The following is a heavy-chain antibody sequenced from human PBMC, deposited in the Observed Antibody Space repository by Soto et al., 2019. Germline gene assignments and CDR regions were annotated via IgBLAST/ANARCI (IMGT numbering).Heavy chain of an antibody. Sequence: SETLSLTCAVSGGSISSGGYSWSWIRQPPGKGLEWIGYIYHSGSTYYNPSLKSRVTISVDRSKNQFSLKLSSVTAADTAVYYCARAVSSSSYANWFDPWGQGTLVTVSS. CDR1: GGSISSGGYS. V-gene: IGHV4-30-2*01. CDR3: ARAVSSSSYANWFDP. J-gene: IGHJ5*02. CDR2: IYHSGST. D-gene: IGHD6-6*01.